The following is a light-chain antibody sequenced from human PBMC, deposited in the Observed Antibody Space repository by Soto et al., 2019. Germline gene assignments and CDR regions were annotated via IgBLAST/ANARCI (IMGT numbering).Light chain of an antibody. CDR2: KAS. Sequence: DIQMTQSPSTLSASVGDRVTITCRASQSISSWLAWYQQKPGKDPKLLIYKASTLESGVPSRFSGSESGTEFTLTINSLPTDDFETYYGQQYSSWCTFGKGTKVEIK. J-gene: IGKJ1*01. V-gene: IGKV1-5*03. CDR1: QSISSW. CDR3: QQYSSWCT.